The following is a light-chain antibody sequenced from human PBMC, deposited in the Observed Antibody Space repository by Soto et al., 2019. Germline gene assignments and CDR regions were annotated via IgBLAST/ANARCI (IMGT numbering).Light chain of an antibody. Sequence: QSALTQPPSVSGSPGQSGAISCTGTSSDVGSYNRVSWYQQAPGTAPKVMIYEVSNRPSGVPDRFSGSKSGNTASLTISGLQPEDEADYYCYSFTSSNTYVFGTVTKVTV. CDR1: SSDVGSYNR. J-gene: IGLJ1*01. V-gene: IGLV2-18*02. CDR3: YSFTSSNTYV. CDR2: EVS.